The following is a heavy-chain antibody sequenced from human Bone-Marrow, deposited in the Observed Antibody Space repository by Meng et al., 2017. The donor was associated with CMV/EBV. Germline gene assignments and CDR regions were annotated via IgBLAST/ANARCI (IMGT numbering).Heavy chain of an antibody. V-gene: IGHV3-7*01. D-gene: IGHD3-3*01. CDR1: GFTFSSYW. CDR2: IKQDGSEK. Sequence: GESLKISCAASGFTFSSYWMSWVRQAPGKGLEWVANIKQDGSEKYYVDSVKGRFTISRDNAKNSLYLQMNSLRAEDTAVYYCARASLDDFIDYWGQGTLVTVSS. J-gene: IGHJ4*02. CDR3: ARASLDDFIDY.